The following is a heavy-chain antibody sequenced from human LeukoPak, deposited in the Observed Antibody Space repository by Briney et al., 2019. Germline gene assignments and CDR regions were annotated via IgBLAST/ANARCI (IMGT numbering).Heavy chain of an antibody. CDR3: ARRKATGGAFDI. CDR2: IYYSGST. J-gene: IGHJ3*02. Sequence: SETLSLTCTVSGGSISSSSYYWGWIRQPPGKGLEWIGSIYYSGSTYYNPSLKSRVTISVDTSKNQFSLKLSSVTAADTAVYYCARRKATGGAFDIWGQGTMVTVSS. CDR1: GGSISSSSYY. D-gene: IGHD5-12*01. V-gene: IGHV4-39*07.